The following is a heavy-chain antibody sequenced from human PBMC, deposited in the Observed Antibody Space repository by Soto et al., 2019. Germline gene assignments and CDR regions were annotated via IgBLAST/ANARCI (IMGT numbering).Heavy chain of an antibody. CDR1: GGTFSSYA. J-gene: IGHJ1*01. CDR3: ARRSSGSRGAAFGY. Sequence: QVQLVQSGAEVKKPGSSVKVSCKASGGTFSSYAISWVRQAPGQGLEWMGGIIPIFGTANYAQKFKGRVTITADEATRPDQMELRGLRSEDTAVCDCARRSSGSRGAAFGYWGQGSRVAASS. D-gene: IGHD2-15*01. CDR2: IIPIFGTA. V-gene: IGHV1-69*12.